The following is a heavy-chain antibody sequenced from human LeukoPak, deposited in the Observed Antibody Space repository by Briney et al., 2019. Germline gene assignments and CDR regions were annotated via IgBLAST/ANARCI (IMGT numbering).Heavy chain of an antibody. CDR3: AKEYCGGDCYSGIDAFDI. Sequence: GGSLRLSCAASGFTFDDYAMHWVRQAPGKGLEWVSGISWNSGSIGYADSVKGRFTISRDNAKNSLYLQMNSLRAEDMALYYCAKEYCGGDCYSGIDAFDIWGQGTMVTVSS. D-gene: IGHD2-21*01. J-gene: IGHJ3*02. V-gene: IGHV3-9*03. CDR1: GFTFDDYA. CDR2: ISWNSGSI.